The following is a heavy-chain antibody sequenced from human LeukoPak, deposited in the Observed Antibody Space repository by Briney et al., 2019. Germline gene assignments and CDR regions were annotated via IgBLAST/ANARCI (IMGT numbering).Heavy chain of an antibody. Sequence: GGSLRLSCAASGFTFSSYEMNWVRQAPGKGLEWVSYIISSGSTIYYADSVKGRFTISRDNAKNSLYLQMNSLRAEDTAVYYCAELGITMIGGVWGKGTTVTISS. J-gene: IGHJ6*04. CDR1: GFTFSSYE. CDR2: IISSGSTI. V-gene: IGHV3-48*03. CDR3: AELGITMIGGV. D-gene: IGHD3-10*02.